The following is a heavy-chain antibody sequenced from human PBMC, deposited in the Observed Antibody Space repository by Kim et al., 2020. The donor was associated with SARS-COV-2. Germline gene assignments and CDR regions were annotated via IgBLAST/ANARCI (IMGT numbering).Heavy chain of an antibody. Sequence: GESLKISCKGSGYSFTSYWISWVRQMPGKGLEWMGRIDPSDSYTNYSPSFQGHVTISADKSISTAYLQWSSLKASDTAMYYCARHIDYYDFWSGYNWFDPWGQGTLVTVSS. D-gene: IGHD3-3*01. CDR3: ARHIDYYDFWSGYNWFDP. V-gene: IGHV5-10-1*01. CDR2: IDPSDSYT. CDR1: GYSFTSYW. J-gene: IGHJ5*02.